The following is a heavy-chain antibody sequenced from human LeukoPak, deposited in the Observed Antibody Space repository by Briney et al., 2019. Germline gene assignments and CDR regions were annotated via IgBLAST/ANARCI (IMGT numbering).Heavy chain of an antibody. V-gene: IGHV3-7*01. CDR1: GFTFSNNW. J-gene: IGHJ5*02. CDR2: IKKDGSEK. D-gene: IGHD2-8*02. CDR3: VKDAGTA. Sequence: GGSLRLFCAASGFTFSNNWMSWVRQAPGKGLECVANIKKDGSEKYYINSVKGRFTISRDNAKNSVYLQMNSLRAEDTALYYCVKDAGTAWGQGTLVTVSS.